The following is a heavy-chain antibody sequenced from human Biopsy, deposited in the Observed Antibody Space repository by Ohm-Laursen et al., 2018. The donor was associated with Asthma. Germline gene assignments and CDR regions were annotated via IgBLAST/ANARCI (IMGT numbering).Heavy chain of an antibody. CDR3: ARFVQAEEGVF. Sequence: SLRLSCAASGFSFSNFAIHWVRQAPGKGLEWVGVISKDASTQDYADPVKGRFTMARDNSKNTLDLQMNSLRAEDTAVYFCARFVQAEEGVFWGRGTRVTVSS. J-gene: IGHJ4*02. V-gene: IGHV3-30*07. CDR2: ISKDASTQ. D-gene: IGHD2-15*01. CDR1: GFSFSNFA.